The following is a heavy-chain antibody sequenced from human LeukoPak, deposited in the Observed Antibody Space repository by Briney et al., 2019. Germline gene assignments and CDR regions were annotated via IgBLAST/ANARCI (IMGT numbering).Heavy chain of an antibody. CDR3: AQGDYGGNSGRHWFDP. V-gene: IGHV1-69*04. D-gene: IGHD4-23*01. CDR2: IIPILGIA. J-gene: IGHJ5*02. CDR1: GGTFSSYA. Sequence: SVKVSCKASGGTFSSYAISWVRQAPGQGLEWMGRIIPILGIANYAQKFQGRVTITADKSTSTAYMELSSLRSEDTAVYYCAQGDYGGNSGRHWFDPWGQGTLVTVSS.